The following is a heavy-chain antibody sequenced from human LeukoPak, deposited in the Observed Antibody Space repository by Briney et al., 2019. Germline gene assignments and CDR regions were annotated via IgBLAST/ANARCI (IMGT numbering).Heavy chain of an antibody. J-gene: IGHJ3*02. CDR1: GYTFTSYG. CDR3: ARVQYSGSYYYAFDI. Sequence: GASVKVSCKASGYTFTSYGISWVRQAPGQGLEWMGGIIPIFGTANYAQKFQGRVTITADESTSTAYMELSSLRSEDTAVYYCARVQYSGSYYYAFDIWGQGTMVTVSS. V-gene: IGHV1-69*13. CDR2: IIPIFGTA. D-gene: IGHD1-26*01.